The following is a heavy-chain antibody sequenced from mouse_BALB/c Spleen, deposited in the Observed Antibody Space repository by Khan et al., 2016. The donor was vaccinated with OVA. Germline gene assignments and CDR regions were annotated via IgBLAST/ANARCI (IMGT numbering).Heavy chain of an antibody. V-gene: IGHV3-6*02. D-gene: IGHD3-1*01. Sequence: EVQLQESGPGLVKPSQSLSLTCSVTGYSITSGYFWNWIRQFPGNKLEWMGYIRYDGNSNYNPSLKNRISITRDTSKNQFFLKLNSVTPEDTATYYCARGGSSGPAWFAYWGQRTLVTVSA. CDR1: GYSITSGYF. CDR2: IRYDGNS. J-gene: IGHJ3*01. CDR3: ARGGSSGPAWFAY.